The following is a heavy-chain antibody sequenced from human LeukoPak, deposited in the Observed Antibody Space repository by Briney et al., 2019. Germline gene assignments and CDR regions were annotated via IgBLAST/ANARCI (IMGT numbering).Heavy chain of an antibody. CDR3: AKLIYDSSGYFWTLYYFDY. J-gene: IGHJ4*02. Sequence: PGGFLRLSCAASGFTFSSYAMSWVRQAPGKGLEWVSAISGSGRSTYYADSVKGRFTISRDNSKNTLYLQMNSLRAEDTAVYYCAKLIYDSSGYFWTLYYFDYWGQGTLVSVSS. CDR1: GFTFSSYA. CDR2: ISGSGRST. V-gene: IGHV3-23*01. D-gene: IGHD3-22*01.